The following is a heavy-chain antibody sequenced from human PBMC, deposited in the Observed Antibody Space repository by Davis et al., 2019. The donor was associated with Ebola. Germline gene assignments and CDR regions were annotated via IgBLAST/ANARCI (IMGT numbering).Heavy chain of an antibody. V-gene: IGHV4-34*01. Sequence: SETLSLTCTVSGGSFSGYYWSWIRQPPGKGLEWIGEINHSGSTNYNPSLKSRVTISVDTSKNQFSLKLSSVTAADTAVYYCARGRAYNWFDPWGQGTLVTVSS. CDR3: ARGRAYNWFDP. CDR2: INHSGST. J-gene: IGHJ5*02. CDR1: GGSFSGYY.